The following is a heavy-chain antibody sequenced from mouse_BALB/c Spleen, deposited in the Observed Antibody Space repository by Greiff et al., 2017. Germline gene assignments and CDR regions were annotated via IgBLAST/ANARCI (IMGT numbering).Heavy chain of an antibody. CDR3: ASLLYYYAMDY. V-gene: IGHV1S81*02. CDR1: GYTFTSYW. J-gene: IGHJ4*01. Sequence: VQLQQPGAELVKPGASVKLSCKASGYTFTSYWMHWVKQRPGQGLEWIGEINPSNGRTNYNEKFKSKATLTVDKSSSTAYMQLSSLTSEDSAVYYCASLLYYYAMDYWGQGTSVTVSS. CDR2: INPSNGRT. D-gene: IGHD2-1*01.